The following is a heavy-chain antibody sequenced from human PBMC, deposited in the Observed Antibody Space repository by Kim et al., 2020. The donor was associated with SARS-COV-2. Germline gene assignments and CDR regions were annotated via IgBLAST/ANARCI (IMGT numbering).Heavy chain of an antibody. CDR3: SSQLSMTTPGYIDY. CDR1: GGSISSSSYY. CDR2: IYYSGST. V-gene: IGHV4-39*01. J-gene: IGHJ4*02. Sequence: SETLSLTCTVSGGSISSSSYYWGWIRQPPGKGLEWIGSIYYSGSTYYNSSLKSRFTISVDTSKNEFSLKLSSVTAADTTVYYCSSQLSMTTPGYIDYWGQGTLVPVSS. D-gene: IGHD4-17*01.